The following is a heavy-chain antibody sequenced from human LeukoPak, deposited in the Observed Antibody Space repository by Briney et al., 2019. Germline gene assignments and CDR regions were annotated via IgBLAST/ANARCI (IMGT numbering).Heavy chain of an antibody. V-gene: IGHV3-53*01. J-gene: IGHJ3*02. Sequence: GGSLRLSCAASGFTVSSNYMSWVRQAPGKGLEWVSVIYSGGSTYYADSVKGRFTISRDNPKNTLYLQMNSLRAEDTAVYYCAREFRRWGTSFDAFDIWGQGTMVTVSS. D-gene: IGHD2-2*01. CDR2: IYSGGST. CDR3: AREFRRWGTSFDAFDI. CDR1: GFTVSSNY.